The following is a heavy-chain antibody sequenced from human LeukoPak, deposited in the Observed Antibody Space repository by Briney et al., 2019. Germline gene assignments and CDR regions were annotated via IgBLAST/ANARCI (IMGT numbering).Heavy chain of an antibody. CDR1: GGSISSGSYY. CDR3: ARGSDDYGDYYFFDY. D-gene: IGHD4-17*01. V-gene: IGHV4-61*02. J-gene: IGHJ4*02. CDR2: IYTSGST. Sequence: SETLSLTCTVSGGSISSGSYYWSWIRQPAGKGLEWIGRIYTSGSTNYNPSLESRVTISVDTSKNQFSLNLRSVTAADTAVYYCARGSDDYGDYYFFDYWGQGTLVTVSS.